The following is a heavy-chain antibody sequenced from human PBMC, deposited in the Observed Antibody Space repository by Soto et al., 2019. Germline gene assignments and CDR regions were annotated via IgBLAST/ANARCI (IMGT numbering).Heavy chain of an antibody. J-gene: IGHJ4*02. CDR1: GGSISSGDYY. CDR3: ARAVRGSYYDY. D-gene: IGHD1-26*01. CDR2: IYYRGST. Sequence: QVQLQESGPGLVKPSQTLSLTCTVSGGSISSGDYYWSWIRQPPGKGLEWIGYIYYRGSTYYTPSLKRRVTIPVDTTKNQFSLKLSSVTAADTAVYYCARAVRGSYYDYWGQGTLVTVSS. V-gene: IGHV4-30-4*01.